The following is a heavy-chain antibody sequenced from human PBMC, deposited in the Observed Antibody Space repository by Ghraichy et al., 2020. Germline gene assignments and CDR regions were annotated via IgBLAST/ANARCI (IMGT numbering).Heavy chain of an antibody. CDR2: VRYDGSNK. CDR1: GFTFSSYG. V-gene: IGHV3-30*02. CDR3: VKGADDAFDI. Sequence: GGSLRLSCAASGFTFSSYGMHWVRQAPDKGLEWVAFVRYDGSNKYYADSVKGRFTISRDSSKNTLYLQMNSLGAEDTAVYYCVKGADDAFDIWGQGTMVTVSS. J-gene: IGHJ3*02.